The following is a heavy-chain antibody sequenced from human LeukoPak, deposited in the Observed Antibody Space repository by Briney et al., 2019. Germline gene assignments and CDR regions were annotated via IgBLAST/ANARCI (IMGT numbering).Heavy chain of an antibody. CDR2: IYYSGST. V-gene: IGHV4-39*01. Sequence: PSETLSLTCTVSGGSISSSSYYWGWIRQPPGKGLEWIGSIYYSGSTYYNPSLKSRVTISVDTSKNQFSLKLSSVTAADTAVYYCARHLGPSWIQLFNPYYFDYWGQGTLVTVSP. CDR1: GGSISSSSYY. CDR3: ARHLGPSWIQLFNPYYFDY. D-gene: IGHD5-18*01. J-gene: IGHJ4*02.